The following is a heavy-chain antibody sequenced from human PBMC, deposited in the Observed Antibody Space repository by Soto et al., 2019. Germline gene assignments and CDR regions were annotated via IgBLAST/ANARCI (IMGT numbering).Heavy chain of an antibody. CDR1: GGSISSGGYY. CDR3: AGADVDTAMVTGRGYFDY. D-gene: IGHD5-18*01. V-gene: IGHV4-31*03. CDR2: IYYSGST. Sequence: SETLSLTCTVSGGSISSGGYYWSWIRQHPGKGLEWIGYIYYSGSTYYNPSLKSRVTISVDTSKNQFSLKLSSVTAADTAVYYCAGADVDTAMVTGRGYFDYWRQGTLVTVSS. J-gene: IGHJ4*02.